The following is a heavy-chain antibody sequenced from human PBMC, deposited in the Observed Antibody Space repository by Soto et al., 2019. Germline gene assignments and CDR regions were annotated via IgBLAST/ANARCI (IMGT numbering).Heavy chain of an antibody. V-gene: IGHV1-45*02. CDR2: ITPFSGDV. D-gene: IGHD1-26*01. CDR3: AGGGAGSGPFTWELPDH. J-gene: IGHJ4*02. CDR1: GNTFTYRY. Sequence: QMQLVLSGAEVKNTGSSVTVSCKALGNTFTYRYLHWVRQAPGQALEWMGWITPFSGDVHYAQKSQERDTITRDRCITTAYMQMSSLRSEDTAMYFCAGGGAGSGPFTWELPDHWGQGTLVTVSS.